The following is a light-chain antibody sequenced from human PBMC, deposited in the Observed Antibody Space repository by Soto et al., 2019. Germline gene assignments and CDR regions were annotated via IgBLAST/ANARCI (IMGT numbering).Light chain of an antibody. V-gene: IGKV3-11*01. CDR3: QQRLT. Sequence: ELVLTQSPATLSLSPGERATLSCRASQSVSSYLAWYQQTPGQAPRLLIYDASNMATGIPARFSGSGSGTDFTLTISSLEPEDFAVYYCQQRLTFGQGTRLEIK. CDR1: QSVSSY. CDR2: DAS. J-gene: IGKJ5*01.